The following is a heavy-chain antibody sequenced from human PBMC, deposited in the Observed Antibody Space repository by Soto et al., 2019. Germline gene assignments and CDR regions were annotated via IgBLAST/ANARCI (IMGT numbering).Heavy chain of an antibody. V-gene: IGHV4-59*01. CDR1: GGSISSYY. CDR3: ARVMGSSTSHYFDY. D-gene: IGHD2-2*01. Sequence: SETLSLTCTVSGGSISSYYWSWIRQPPGKGLEWIGYIYYSGSTNYNPSLKSRVTISVDTSKNQFSLKLSSVTAADTAVYYCARVMGSSTSHYFDYWGQGTLVTVSS. J-gene: IGHJ4*02. CDR2: IYYSGST.